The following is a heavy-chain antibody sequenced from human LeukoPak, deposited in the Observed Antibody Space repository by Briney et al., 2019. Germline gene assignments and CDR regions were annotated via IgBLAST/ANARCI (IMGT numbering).Heavy chain of an antibody. CDR3: TRVPYGDYWSSDY. Sequence: QTGGSLRLSCAASGFTFSSYWMNWVRQAPGKGLEWVANIKHDEIEKYYVDSVKGRFTISRDNAKNSLFLQMNSLRVEDTAIYYCTRVPYGDYWSSDYWGQGTLVTVSS. V-gene: IGHV3-7*01. CDR2: IKHDEIEK. D-gene: IGHD4-17*01. CDR1: GFTFSSYW. J-gene: IGHJ4*02.